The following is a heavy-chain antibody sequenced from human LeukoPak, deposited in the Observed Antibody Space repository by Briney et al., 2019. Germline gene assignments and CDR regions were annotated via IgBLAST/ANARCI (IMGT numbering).Heavy chain of an antibody. CDR3: AEGSYYPKYYFDH. D-gene: IGHD1-26*01. Sequence: PSETLSLTCTVSGGSITTNSYYWGWIRQPPGKGLEWIGSIYYSGNTYYNPSLKSRVSVSVDTSKNQFSLKLSSVTAADTAVYYCAEGSYYPKYYFDHWGQGSLVTVSS. CDR2: IYYSGNT. V-gene: IGHV4-39*07. CDR1: GGSITTNSYY. J-gene: IGHJ4*02.